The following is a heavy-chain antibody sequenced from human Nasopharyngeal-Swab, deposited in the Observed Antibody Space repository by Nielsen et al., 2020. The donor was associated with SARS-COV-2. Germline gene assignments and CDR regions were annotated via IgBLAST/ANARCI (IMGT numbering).Heavy chain of an antibody. CDR3: TTDFYFDY. Sequence: GSLRLSCAASGFIFSESAMHWVRQASGKGLEWVGRIGDKAHNYATTYGASMKGRFTISRDDSSNTAFLQMDSLKTEDTALYYCTTDFYFDYWGQGALVTVSS. V-gene: IGHV3-73*01. CDR1: GFIFSESA. CDR2: IGDKAHNYAT. J-gene: IGHJ4*02.